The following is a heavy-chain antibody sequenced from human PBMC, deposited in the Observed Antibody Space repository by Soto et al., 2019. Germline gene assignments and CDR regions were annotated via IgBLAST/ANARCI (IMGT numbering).Heavy chain of an antibody. J-gene: IGHJ4*02. Sequence: QVQLVESGGGVVQPGRSLRLSCAASGFSFSSYGMHWVRQAPGKGLEWVAVILDDGSDKDYTDAVKGRFTISGDNSKNTLYLEMNSLRAEDTAVYYCARDDDYGDNGLDYWGQGTLVTVSS. CDR2: ILDDGSDK. CDR1: GFSFSSYG. CDR3: ARDDDYGDNGLDY. V-gene: IGHV3-33*01. D-gene: IGHD4-17*01.